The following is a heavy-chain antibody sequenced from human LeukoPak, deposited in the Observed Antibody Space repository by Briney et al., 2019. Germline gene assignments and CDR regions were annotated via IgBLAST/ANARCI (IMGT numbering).Heavy chain of an antibody. V-gene: IGHV4-4*02. J-gene: IGHJ3*02. Sequence: KTSETLSLTCGVSSGSIGSGIWWSWVRQPPGKGLEWIGEIYHSGSTNYNPSLKSRATISVDKSKGQFSLKLSSVTAADTAIYYCARKPTTSDAFDMWGQGTMVTVSS. CDR1: SGSIGSGIW. CDR3: ARKPTTSDAFDM. D-gene: IGHD1-26*01. CDR2: IYHSGST.